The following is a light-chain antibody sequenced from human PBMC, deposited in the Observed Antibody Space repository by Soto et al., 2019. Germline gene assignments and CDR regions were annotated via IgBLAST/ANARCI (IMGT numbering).Light chain of an antibody. V-gene: IGKV3-15*01. J-gene: IGKJ3*01. CDR3: QQYNDWPFT. CDR1: RSVSSS. Sequence: EIVLTQSPGTLSLSPGGRATLSCRASRSVSSSFLAWYQQKPGQAPRLLIYGVSTRATGIPARFSGSESGTEFTLTISSLQSEDFAVYYCQQYNDWPFTFGPGTKVDIK. CDR2: GVS.